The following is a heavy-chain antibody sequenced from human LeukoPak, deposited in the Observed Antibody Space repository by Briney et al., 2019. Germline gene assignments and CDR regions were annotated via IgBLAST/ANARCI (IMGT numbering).Heavy chain of an antibody. D-gene: IGHD7-27*01. Sequence: GGSLRLSCAASGFTFSSYSMNWVRQAPGKGLEWVSSISSSSSYIYYADSVKGRFTISRDNAKNSLYLQMNNLRVEDTAVYYRARDGGRSGDLDVWGKGATVTVSS. CDR3: ARDGGRSGDLDV. CDR2: ISSSSSYI. J-gene: IGHJ6*04. CDR1: GFTFSSYS. V-gene: IGHV3-21*01.